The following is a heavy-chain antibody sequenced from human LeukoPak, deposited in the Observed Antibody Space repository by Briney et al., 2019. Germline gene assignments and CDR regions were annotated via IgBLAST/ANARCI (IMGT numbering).Heavy chain of an antibody. V-gene: IGHV6-1*01. CDR3: ARDTVAGNYFGY. CDR1: GDSVSSNTAT. Sequence: SQTLSLTCAISGDSVSSNTATWNWVRQSPSRGLEWLGRTYNRSKWFYEYALSVKSRITINPDTSKNQFSLKLNSVTPEDTAVYYCARDTVAGNYFGYWGQGTLVTVSS. D-gene: IGHD6-19*01. CDR2: TYNRSKWFY. J-gene: IGHJ4*02.